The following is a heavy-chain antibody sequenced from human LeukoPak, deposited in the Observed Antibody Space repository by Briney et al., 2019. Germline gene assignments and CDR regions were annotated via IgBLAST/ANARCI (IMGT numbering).Heavy chain of an antibody. CDR1: GFSFSSHT. D-gene: IGHD1-7*01. CDR2: ITKSGSTI. Sequence: PGGSLRLSCAASGFSFSSHTMNWVRQAPGKGLEWVSHITKSGSTIYHADSVKGRFTISRDNAKNLLYLQMNSLRDEDTAVYYCARGINYAFDIWGQGTMVTVSS. J-gene: IGHJ3*02. V-gene: IGHV3-48*02. CDR3: ARGINYAFDI.